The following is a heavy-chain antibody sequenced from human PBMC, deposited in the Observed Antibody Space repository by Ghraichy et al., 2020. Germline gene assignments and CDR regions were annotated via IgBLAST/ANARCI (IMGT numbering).Heavy chain of an antibody. CDR1: GFTFSGSA. V-gene: IGHV3-73*01. Sequence: GGSLRLSCAASGFTFSGSAMHCVRQASGKGLECVGRIRSKANSYATAYAASVKGRFTISRDDSKNTAYPQMNSLKTEDTAVYYCTRLARYYGDFDYWGQGTLVTV. CDR2: IRSKANSYAT. D-gene: IGHD4-17*01. CDR3: TRLARYYGDFDY. J-gene: IGHJ4*02.